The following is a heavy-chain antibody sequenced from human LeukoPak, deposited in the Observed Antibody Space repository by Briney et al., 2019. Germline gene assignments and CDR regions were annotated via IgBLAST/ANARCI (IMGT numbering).Heavy chain of an antibody. J-gene: IGHJ4*02. V-gene: IGHV1-18*01. Sequence: GASVKVSCKASGYTFTSYGINWVRQAPGQGLEWMGWISAYNGNTNYAQKLQGRVTMTTDTSTSTAYMELRSLRSDDTAVYYCARVLDQYSGRYGGFGHDFWGQGTLVTVSS. D-gene: IGHD1-26*01. CDR2: ISAYNGNT. CDR1: GYTFTSYG. CDR3: ARVLDQYSGRYGGFGHDF.